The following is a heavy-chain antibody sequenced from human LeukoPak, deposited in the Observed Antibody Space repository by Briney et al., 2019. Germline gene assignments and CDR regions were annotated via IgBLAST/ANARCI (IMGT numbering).Heavy chain of an antibody. CDR1: GYTFTNYG. V-gene: IGHV1-18*01. CDR3: ARDLGSGIAEPFDH. D-gene: IGHD6-13*01. Sequence: ASVNVSCKASGYTFTNYGISWVRQAPGQGLEWMGWISAYNGNTNYAQKLQGRVTVTTDTSTSTAYMELRSLRSDDTAVYYCARDLGSGIAEPFDHWGQGTLVTVSS. CDR2: ISAYNGNT. J-gene: IGHJ4*02.